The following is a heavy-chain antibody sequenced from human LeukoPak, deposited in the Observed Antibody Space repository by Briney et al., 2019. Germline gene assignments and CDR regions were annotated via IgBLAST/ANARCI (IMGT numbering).Heavy chain of an antibody. J-gene: IGHJ5*01. CDR2: INHSGST. V-gene: IGHV4-34*01. D-gene: IGHD2-2*01. CDR3: ARRRRNYAVDS. CDR1: GGSFSGYY. Sequence: PSETLSLTCAVYGGSFSGYYWSWIRQPRGQGLEWLGEINHSGSTNYNPSLKSRVTMSVDTSSNQFSLKLNSVTAADTAVYYCARRRRNYAVDSWGQGTLVTVSS.